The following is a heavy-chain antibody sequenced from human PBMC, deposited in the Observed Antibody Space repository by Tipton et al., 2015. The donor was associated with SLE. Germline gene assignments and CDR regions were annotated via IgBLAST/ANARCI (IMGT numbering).Heavy chain of an antibody. CDR3: AKEREERERGSASDI. D-gene: IGHD1-26*01. J-gene: IGHJ3*02. V-gene: IGHV3-23*03. Sequence: GSLRLSCAASGFTFNNYAMTWVRQAPGKGLEWVSVIHSGGIRTYYADSVKGRFTISRDNSKNTVYLQMNSLRAEDTAIYYCAKEREERERGSASDIWGQGTMVPVSS. CDR2: IHSGGIRT. CDR1: GFTFNNYA.